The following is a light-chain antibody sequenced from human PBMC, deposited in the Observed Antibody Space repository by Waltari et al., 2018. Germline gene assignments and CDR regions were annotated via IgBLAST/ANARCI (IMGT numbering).Light chain of an antibody. J-gene: IGKJ2*01. V-gene: IGKV1-33*01. Sequence: DIQLTQSPSSLYAAVGDRVTITCKATQDITTSLSWFQQKPGKAPQLLIYDASSLQAGVPSRFSGTGSGTAFSFTITSLQPEDSATYYCQHYHSLPYTFGRGTKLQIK. CDR2: DAS. CDR3: QHYHSLPYT. CDR1: QDITTS.